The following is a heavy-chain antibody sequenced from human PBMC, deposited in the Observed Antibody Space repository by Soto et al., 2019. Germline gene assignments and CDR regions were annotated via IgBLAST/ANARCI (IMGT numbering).Heavy chain of an antibody. CDR2: IWYDGSNK. CDR3: AQGSGPPDY. J-gene: IGHJ4*02. D-gene: IGHD2-15*01. CDR1: GFTFSSYG. V-gene: IGHV3-33*06. Sequence: QVQLVESGGGVVQPGRSLRLSCAASGFTFSSYGMHWVRQDPGKGLEWVAVIWYDGSNKYYADSVKGRFTISRDNSKKTLYLQMKRLRAEDTAVYSCAQGSGPPDYWGQGTLVTVSS.